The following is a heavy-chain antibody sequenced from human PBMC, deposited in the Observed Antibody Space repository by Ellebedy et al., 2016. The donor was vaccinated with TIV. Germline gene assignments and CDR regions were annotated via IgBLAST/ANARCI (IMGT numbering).Heavy chain of an antibody. Sequence: ASVKVSXXASGYTFTTYAIHWVRQAPGQRLEWMGWINAGNGITKSSQKLRGRVRITRETSASTAFMELSSLTSEDTAVYFCARGFCMVRGFTGMDVWGQGTTVTVSS. CDR2: INAGNGIT. J-gene: IGHJ6*02. CDR1: GYTFTTYA. V-gene: IGHV1-3*01. D-gene: IGHD3-10*01. CDR3: ARGFCMVRGFTGMDV.